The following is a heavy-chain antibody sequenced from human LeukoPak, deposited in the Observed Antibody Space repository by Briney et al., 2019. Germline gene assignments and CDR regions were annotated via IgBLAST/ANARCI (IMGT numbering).Heavy chain of an antibody. V-gene: IGHV3-11*01. CDR2: ISSSGSTI. J-gene: IGHJ4*02. CDR1: GFTFSDYY. D-gene: IGHD4-17*01. CDR3: ARTTKTTVTTD. Sequence: GSLRLSCAASGFTFSDYYMSWLRQAPGKGLEWVSYISSSGSTIYYADSVKGRFTISRDNAKNSLYLQMNSLRAEDTAVYYCARTTKTTVTTDWGQGTLVTVSS.